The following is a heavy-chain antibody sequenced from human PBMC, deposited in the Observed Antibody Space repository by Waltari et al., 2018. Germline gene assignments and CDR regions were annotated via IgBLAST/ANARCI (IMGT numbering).Heavy chain of an antibody. CDR1: GFTFSSYA. Sequence: EVQLLESGGGLVQPGGSLRLSCAASGFTFSSYAMSWVRQAPGKGLEWVSAISGSGGSTYYADSVTGRFTSSRDNSKNTLYLQMNSLRAEDTAVYYCAKGVNWNYVGWFDPWGQGTLVTVSS. V-gene: IGHV3-23*01. CDR3: AKGVNWNYVGWFDP. J-gene: IGHJ5*02. D-gene: IGHD1-7*01. CDR2: ISGSGGST.